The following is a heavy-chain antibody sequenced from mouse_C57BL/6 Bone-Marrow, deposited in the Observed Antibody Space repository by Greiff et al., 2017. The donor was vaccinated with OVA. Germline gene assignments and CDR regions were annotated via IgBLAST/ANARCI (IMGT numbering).Heavy chain of an antibody. CDR1: GYTFTSYW. V-gene: IGHV1-72*01. Sequence: QVQLKQPGAELVKPGASVKLSCKASGYTFTSYWMHWVKQRPGRGLEWIGRIDPNSGGTKYNEKFKSKATLTVDKPSSTAYMQLSSLTSEDSAVYYCARTLSYYSIPYAMDYWGQGTSVTVSS. D-gene: IGHD2-5*01. CDR2: IDPNSGGT. J-gene: IGHJ4*01. CDR3: ARTLSYYSIPYAMDY.